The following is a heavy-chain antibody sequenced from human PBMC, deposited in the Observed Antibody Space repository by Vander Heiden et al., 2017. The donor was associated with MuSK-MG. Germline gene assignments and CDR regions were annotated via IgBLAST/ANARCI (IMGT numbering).Heavy chain of an antibody. CDR3: ARGWGYCSGGSCYSDAFDF. D-gene: IGHD2-15*01. V-gene: IGHV4-39*01. CDR1: GVSISRRGSY. CDR2: IFYSGTT. Sequence: QLQLQESGPGLVKPSETLSLTCTVPGVSISRRGSYWGWIRQPPGKGLEWIGSIFYSGTTYYNPSLKSRVTISVDTSKNQFSLKLSSVTAADTAMYYCARGWGYCSGGSCYSDAFDFWGQGTVVTVSS. J-gene: IGHJ3*01.